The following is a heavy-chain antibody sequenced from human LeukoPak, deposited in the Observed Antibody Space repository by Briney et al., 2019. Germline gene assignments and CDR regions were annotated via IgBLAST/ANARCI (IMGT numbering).Heavy chain of an antibody. Sequence: GGSLRLSCAASGFTFSSYAMHWVRQAPGKGLEWVAVISYDGSNKYYADSVKGRFTISRDNSKNTLYLQMNSLRAEDTAVYYCAREGDGGAFDIWGQGTMVTVSS. J-gene: IGHJ3*02. CDR1: GFTFSSYA. CDR2: ISYDGSNK. V-gene: IGHV3-30*04. D-gene: IGHD5-24*01. CDR3: AREGDGGAFDI.